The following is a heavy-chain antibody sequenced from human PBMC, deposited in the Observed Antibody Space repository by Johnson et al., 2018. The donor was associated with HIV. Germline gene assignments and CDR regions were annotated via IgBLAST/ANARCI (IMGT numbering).Heavy chain of an antibody. J-gene: IGHJ3*01. CDR2: ISYDGSNK. CDR3: ARGCRDGDTCDVFEV. V-gene: IGHV3-30*04. CDR1: GFTFSSYA. D-gene: IGHD5-24*01. Sequence: QVQLVESGGGVVQPGRSLRLSCAASGFTFSSYAMHWVRQAPGKGLEWVAVISYDGSNKYYADSVKGRFTISRDNSKNTLYLQMNSLRAEDTAVYYCARGCRDGDTCDVFEVWGQGTRVTVSS.